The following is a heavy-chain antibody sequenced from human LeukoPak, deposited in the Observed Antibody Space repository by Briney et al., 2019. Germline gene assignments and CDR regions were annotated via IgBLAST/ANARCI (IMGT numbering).Heavy chain of an antibody. J-gene: IGHJ5*02. CDR2: IYYSGST. Sequence: SETLSLTCTVSGGSISSSSYYWGWIRQPPGKGLEWIWSIYYSGSTYYNPSLKSRVTISVDTSKNQFSLKLSSVTAADTAVYYWARGRGSGYSYGFNWFDPWGQGTLVTVSS. V-gene: IGHV4-39*01. CDR1: GGSISSSSYY. D-gene: IGHD5-18*01. CDR3: ARGRGSGYSYGFNWFDP.